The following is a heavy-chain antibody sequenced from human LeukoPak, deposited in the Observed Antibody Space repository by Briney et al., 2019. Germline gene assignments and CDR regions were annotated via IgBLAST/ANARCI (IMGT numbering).Heavy chain of an antibody. D-gene: IGHD6-19*01. CDR1: GFTFSSYA. V-gene: IGHV3-23*01. Sequence: GGSLRLSCAASGFTFSSYAMSWVRQAPGKGLEWVSAISGSGGSTYYADSVKGRFTISRDNSKSTLFLQMNSLRAEDTAIYYCAKARYTSGWYVFDYWGRGTLVTVSS. CDR2: ISGSGGST. J-gene: IGHJ4*02. CDR3: AKARYTSGWYVFDY.